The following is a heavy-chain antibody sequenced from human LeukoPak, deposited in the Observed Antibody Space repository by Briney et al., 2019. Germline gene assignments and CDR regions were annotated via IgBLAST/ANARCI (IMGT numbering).Heavy chain of an antibody. J-gene: IGHJ4*02. Sequence: PSETLSLTCTVSGGSISSYYWSWIRQAPGKRLEWVGHIYYSGSTNYNPSLKSRVTISVDTSKNQFSLKLSSVTAADTAVYYCASRSSIWSGYQDTLYYFDSWGQGTLVTVSS. V-gene: IGHV4-59*01. CDR1: GGSISSYY. CDR3: ASRSSIWSGYQDTLYYFDS. CDR2: IYYSGST. D-gene: IGHD3-3*01.